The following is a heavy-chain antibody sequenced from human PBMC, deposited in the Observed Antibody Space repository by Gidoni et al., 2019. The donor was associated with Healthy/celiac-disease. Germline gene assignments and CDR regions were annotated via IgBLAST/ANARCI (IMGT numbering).Heavy chain of an antibody. D-gene: IGHD3-9*01. CDR1: GGSISSGAYY. CDR3: ARVKTYYDILTGYRYWYFDL. CDR2: IYYSGST. V-gene: IGHV4-30-4*01. J-gene: IGHJ2*01. Sequence: QVQLQESGPGLVMPSQTLSPTCTVSGGSISSGAYYWSWIRQPPGKGLEWIGYIYYSGSTYYNPSLKSRVTISVDTSKNQFSLKLSSVTAADTAVYYCARVKTYYDILTGYRYWYFDLWGRGTLVTVSS.